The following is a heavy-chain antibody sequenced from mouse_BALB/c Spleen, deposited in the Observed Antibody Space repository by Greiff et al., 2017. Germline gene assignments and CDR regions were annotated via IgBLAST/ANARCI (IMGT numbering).Heavy chain of an antibody. J-gene: IGHJ1*01. Sequence: QVQLQQSGAELMKPGASVKISCKATGYTFSSYWIEWVKQRPGHGLEWIGEILPGSGSTNYNEKFKGKATFTADTSSNTAYMQLSSLTSEDSAVYYCARNYRYDWWYFDVWGAGTTVTVSS. CDR3: ARNYRYDWWYFDV. CDR1: GYTFSSYW. D-gene: IGHD2-14*01. CDR2: ILPGSGST. V-gene: IGHV1-9*01.